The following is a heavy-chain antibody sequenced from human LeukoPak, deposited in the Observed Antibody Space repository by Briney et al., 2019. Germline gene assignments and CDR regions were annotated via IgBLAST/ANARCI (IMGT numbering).Heavy chain of an antibody. J-gene: IGHJ3*02. Sequence: SETLSLTCTVSGGSISSSNCCWGWIRQPPGKGLEVIGSMYYSGSTYYNPSFKSRVTISVDTSKNQFSLKLGSVTAADTAVYYCARHGPPITSEYRPPYGAVDIWGQGTTVIVSS. CDR2: MYYSGST. D-gene: IGHD2/OR15-2a*01. V-gene: IGHV4-39*01. CDR1: GGSISSSNCC. CDR3: ARHGPPITSEYRPPYGAVDI.